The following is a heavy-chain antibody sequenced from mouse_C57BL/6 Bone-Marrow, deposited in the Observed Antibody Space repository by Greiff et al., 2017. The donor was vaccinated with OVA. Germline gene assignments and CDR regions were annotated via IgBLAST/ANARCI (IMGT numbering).Heavy chain of an antibody. D-gene: IGHD2-14*01. CDR1: GYSITSGYY. CDR3: ARVRDDGEVDY. V-gene: IGHV3-6*01. Sequence: EVKLVESGPGLVKPSQSLSLTCSVTGYSITSGYYWNWIRQFPGNKLEWMGYISYDGSNNYNPSLKNRISITRDTSKNQFFLKLNSVTTEDTATDYCARVRDDGEVDYWGQGTTLTVSS. CDR2: ISYDGSN. J-gene: IGHJ2*01.